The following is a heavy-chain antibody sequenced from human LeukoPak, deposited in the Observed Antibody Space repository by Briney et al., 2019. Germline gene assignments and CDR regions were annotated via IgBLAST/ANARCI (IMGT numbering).Heavy chain of an antibody. V-gene: IGHV3-20*04. CDR1: GFTFDDYG. D-gene: IGHD3-10*01. Sequence: GGSLRLSCAASGFTFDDYGMSWVRQAPGKGLEWVSGINWNGGSTGYADSVKGRFTISRDNSKSTLYIQMNSLRAEDTAVYYCARAKPKNMVRGLIMRRESRYYFDYWGQGTLVTVSS. J-gene: IGHJ4*02. CDR3: ARAKPKNMVRGLIMRRESRYYFDY. CDR2: INWNGGST.